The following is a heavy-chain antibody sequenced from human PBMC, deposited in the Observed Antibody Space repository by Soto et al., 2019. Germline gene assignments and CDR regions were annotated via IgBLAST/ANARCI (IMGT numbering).Heavy chain of an antibody. V-gene: IGHV3-48*03. CDR1: GFTFSSYE. CDR3: ARERRDGYNSFDY. Sequence: GSLRLSCAASGFTFSSYEMNWVRQAPGKGLEWVSYISSSGSTIYYADSVKGRFTISRDNAKNSLYLQMNSLRAEDTAVYYCARERRDGYNSFDYWGQGTLVTVSS. J-gene: IGHJ4*02. D-gene: IGHD5-12*01. CDR2: ISSSGSTI.